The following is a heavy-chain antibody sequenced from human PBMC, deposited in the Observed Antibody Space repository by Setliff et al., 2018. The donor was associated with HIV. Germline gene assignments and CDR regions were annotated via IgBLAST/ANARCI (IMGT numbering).Heavy chain of an antibody. Sequence: ASVKVSCKASGNTLRNNAIGWVRQAPGQGLEWMGSLIPVLGEPHYAQSFQGRVTISADESTNTAHMELRSLTSEDTAIYYCASPNVGCSGGTCYSGSAFDYWGQGSPVTVSS. CDR1: GNTLRNNA. D-gene: IGHD2-15*01. CDR2: LIPVLGEP. CDR3: ASPNVGCSGGTCYSGSAFDY. J-gene: IGHJ4*02. V-gene: IGHV1-69*11.